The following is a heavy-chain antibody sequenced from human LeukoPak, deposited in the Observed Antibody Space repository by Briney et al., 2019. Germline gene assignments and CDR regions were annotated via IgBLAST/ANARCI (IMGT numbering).Heavy chain of an antibody. CDR1: GFTFSGYW. V-gene: IGHV3-7*04. J-gene: IGHJ3*02. CDR3: ARPGRADAFDI. CDR2: IKQDGSEK. Sequence: GGSLRLSCAASGFTFSGYWMNWVRQAPGEGLEWVANIKQDGSEKYYVYSVKGRFTISRDNAKNSLYLQMNSLRADDTAVYYCARPGRADAFDIWGHGTMVTVSS.